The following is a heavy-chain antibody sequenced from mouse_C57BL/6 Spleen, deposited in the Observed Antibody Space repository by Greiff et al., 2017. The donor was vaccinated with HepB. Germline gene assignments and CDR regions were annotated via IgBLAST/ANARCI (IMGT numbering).Heavy chain of an antibody. J-gene: IGHJ2*01. CDR2: INPGSGGT. CDR1: GYAFTNYL. V-gene: IGHV1-54*01. Sequence: QVQLQQSGAELVRPGASVKVSCKASGYAFTNYLIEWVKQRPGQGLEWIGVINPGSGGTNYNEKFKGKATLTADKSSSTAYMQLSSLTSEDAAVYCCARGELGLGRFDYWGQGTTLTVSS. CDR3: ARGELGLGRFDY. D-gene: IGHD4-1*01.